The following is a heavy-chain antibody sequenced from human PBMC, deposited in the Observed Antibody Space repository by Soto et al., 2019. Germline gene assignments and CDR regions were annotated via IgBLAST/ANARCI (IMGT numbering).Heavy chain of an antibody. V-gene: IGHV4-4*02. J-gene: IGHJ6*02. Sequence: SETLSLTCAVSGGSISSSNWWSWVRQPPGKGLEWIGEIYHSGSTNYNPSLKSRVTISVDKSKNQFSLKLSSVTAADTAVYYCANLWSGYYYRNYYYGMDVWGQGTTVTVSS. CDR1: GGSISSSNW. CDR3: ANLWSGYYYRNYYYGMDV. D-gene: IGHD3-3*01. CDR2: IYHSGST.